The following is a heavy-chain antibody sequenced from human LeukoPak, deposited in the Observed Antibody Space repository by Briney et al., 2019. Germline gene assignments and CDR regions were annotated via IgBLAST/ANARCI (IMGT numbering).Heavy chain of an antibody. D-gene: IGHD5-24*01. CDR3: ARVLRDGYNNEPTVSDY. CDR2: IYHSGST. Sequence: SETLSLTCTVTGYSISSGYYWGWIRQPPGKGLEWIGSIYHSGSTYYNPSLKSRVTISVDTSKNQFSLKLSSVTAADTAVYYCARVLRDGYNNEPTVSDYWGQGTLVTVSS. J-gene: IGHJ4*02. CDR1: GYSISSGYY. V-gene: IGHV4-38-2*02.